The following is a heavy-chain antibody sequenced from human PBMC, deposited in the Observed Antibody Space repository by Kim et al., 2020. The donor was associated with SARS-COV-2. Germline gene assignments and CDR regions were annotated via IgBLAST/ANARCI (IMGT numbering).Heavy chain of an antibody. CDR1: GFTFSSYS. CDR3: ARAGIQLWPPEGWFDP. V-gene: IGHV3-21*01. CDR2: ISSSSSYI. J-gene: IGHJ5*02. Sequence: GGSLRLSCAASGFTFSSYSMNWVRQAPGKGLEWVSSISSSSSYIYYADSVKGRFTISRDNAKNSLYLQMNSLRAEDTAVYYCARAGIQLWPPEGWFDPWGQGTLVTVSS. D-gene: IGHD5-18*01.